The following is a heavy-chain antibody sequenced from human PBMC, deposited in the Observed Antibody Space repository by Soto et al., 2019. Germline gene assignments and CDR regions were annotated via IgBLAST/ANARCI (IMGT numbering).Heavy chain of an antibody. Sequence: EVQLVESGGGLVQAGESLTLSCAASGFKFSDYWMTWVRQAPGKGLEWLANIKKDGSEQYYVPSVRGRFIISRDNAENSLSLQLNSLSSDDTGVYFCARRSTSGWAPFDNWGQGTRVTVS. V-gene: IGHV3-7*01. CDR3: ARRSTSGWAPFDN. CDR2: IKKDGSEQ. J-gene: IGHJ4*02. D-gene: IGHD6-19*01. CDR1: GFKFSDYW.